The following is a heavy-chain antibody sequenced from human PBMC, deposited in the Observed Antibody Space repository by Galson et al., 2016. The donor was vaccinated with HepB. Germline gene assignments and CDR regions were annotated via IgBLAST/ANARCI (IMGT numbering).Heavy chain of an antibody. CDR2: IKSKDDAETI. Sequence: SLRLSCAGSGFTFTKAWLHWVRQAPGKGLEWVGRIKSKDDAETIDYAAPVTGRFTISRDDSKSMLYLQMNSLKTDDTAVYYCSTFPDYYDGTGYWGNSDVFDIWGPGT. V-gene: IGHV3-15*01. CDR3: STFPDYYDGTGYWGNSDVFDI. D-gene: IGHD3-22*01. J-gene: IGHJ3*02. CDR1: GFTFTKAW.